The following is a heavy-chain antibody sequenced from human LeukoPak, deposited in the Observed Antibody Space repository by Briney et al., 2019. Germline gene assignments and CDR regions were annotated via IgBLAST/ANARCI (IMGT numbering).Heavy chain of an antibody. CDR3: ARSITSRGYCSSTSCYKWGFYYYYYMDV. CDR1: GFTFSSYW. CDR2: IKQDGCEK. V-gene: IGHV3-7*01. Sequence: GGSLRLSCAASGFTFSSYWMSWVRQAPGKGLEWVANIKQDGCEKYYVDSVKGRFTISRDNAKNSLYLQMNSLRAEDTAVYYCARSITSRGYCSSTSCYKWGFYYYYYMDVWGKGTTVTVSS. J-gene: IGHJ6*03. D-gene: IGHD2-2*02.